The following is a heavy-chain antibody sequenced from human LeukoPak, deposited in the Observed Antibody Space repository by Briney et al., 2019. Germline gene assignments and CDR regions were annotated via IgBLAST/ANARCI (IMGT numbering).Heavy chain of an antibody. V-gene: IGHV3-20*04. CDR1: GFSFDDYD. D-gene: IGHD6-19*01. CDR3: AREVYRIGVGGFDP. Sequence: GGSLRLSCAASGFSFDDYDMAWLRQAPGKGLEWVSDIDWKGRPTSYADSVKGRFTISRDNAKKSLYLQLDSLRAEDTASYYCAREVYRIGVGGFDPWGQGTLVIVSS. CDR2: IDWKGRPT. J-gene: IGHJ5*02.